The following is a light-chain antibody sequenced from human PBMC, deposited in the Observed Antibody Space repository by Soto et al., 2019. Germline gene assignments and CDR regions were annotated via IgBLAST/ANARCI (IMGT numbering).Light chain of an antibody. J-gene: IGKJ5*01. Sequence: IQMTQSPSSLSASVGDRVTVTCRASHDISLRLAWFQQKPGKAPKLLIYAASSLQSGVPSRFSGSGSGTDFTLTISSLQPEDFATYYCQQSYSTPPTTFGQGTRLEIK. CDR1: HDISLR. CDR2: AAS. V-gene: IGKV1-12*01. CDR3: QQSYSTPPTT.